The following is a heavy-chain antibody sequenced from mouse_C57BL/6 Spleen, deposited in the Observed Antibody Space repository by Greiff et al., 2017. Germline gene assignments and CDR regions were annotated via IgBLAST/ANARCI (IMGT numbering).Heavy chain of an antibody. D-gene: IGHD2-1*01. V-gene: IGHV3-6*01. Sequence: SQSLSLTCSVTGYSITSGYYWNWIRQFPGNKLEWMGYISYDGSNNYNPSLKNRISITRDTSKNQFFLKLNSVTTEDTATYYCARVDGNYAWFAYWGQGTLVTVSA. CDR3: ARVDGNYAWFAY. J-gene: IGHJ3*01. CDR2: ISYDGSN. CDR1: GYSITSGYY.